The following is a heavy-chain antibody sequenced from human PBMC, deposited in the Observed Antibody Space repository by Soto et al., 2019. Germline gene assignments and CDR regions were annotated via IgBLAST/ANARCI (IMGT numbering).Heavy chain of an antibody. J-gene: IGHJ3*02. V-gene: IGHV4-34*01. CDR1: GRSFSGYY. Sequence: PSETLSLTCAVYGRSFSGYYWSWIRQSPGKGLEWIGEVNPTGSTKYNPSLKSRVTISVDTSKNQFSLNLNSVTAADTALYYCARSREQWLVDAFDIWGQGTMVTVSS. CDR2: VNPTGST. CDR3: ARSREQWLVDAFDI. D-gene: IGHD6-19*01.